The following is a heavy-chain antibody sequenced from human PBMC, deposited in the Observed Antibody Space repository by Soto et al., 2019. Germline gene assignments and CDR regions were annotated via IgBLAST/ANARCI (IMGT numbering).Heavy chain of an antibody. CDR1: GGSISSYY. J-gene: IGHJ4*02. CDR2: IYYSGST. CDR3: ARIADSSGYYLDY. V-gene: IGHV4-59*01. Sequence: SETLSLTCTVSGGSISSYYWSWIRQPPGKGLEWIGYIYYSGSTNYNPSLKSRVTISVDTSKNQFSLKLSSVTAADTAVYYCARIADSSGYYLDYWGQGXLVTVYS. D-gene: IGHD3-22*01.